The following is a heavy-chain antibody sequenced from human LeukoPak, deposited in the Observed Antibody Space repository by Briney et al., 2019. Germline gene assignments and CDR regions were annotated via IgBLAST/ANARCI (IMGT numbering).Heavy chain of an antibody. D-gene: IGHD6-13*01. J-gene: IGHJ4*02. Sequence: SVKVSFKASGGTFSSYAFSWVRQARGRGLDWMGGIIPIFGTANYAQKFQGRVTITTDESTSTAYMELSSLRSEDTAVYYCARGYSSSWLWVNYWGQGTLVTVSS. V-gene: IGHV1-69*05. CDR1: GGTFSSYA. CDR3: ARGYSSSWLWVNY. CDR2: IIPIFGTA.